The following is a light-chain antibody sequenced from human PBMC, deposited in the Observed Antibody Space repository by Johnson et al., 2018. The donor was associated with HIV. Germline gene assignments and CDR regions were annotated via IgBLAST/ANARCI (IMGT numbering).Light chain of an antibody. V-gene: IGLV1-51*01. CDR1: SSNIGKNY. Sequence: QSVLTQPPSVSAAPGQKVTISCSGSSSNIGKNYVSWYQQLPGKAPKLLIYENNERPSGIPDRFSGSKSGTSATLGITGIQTGDEADYYCGTWDDSTNFLFGTGTKVTFL. CDR2: ENN. J-gene: IGLJ1*01. CDR3: GTWDDSTNFL.